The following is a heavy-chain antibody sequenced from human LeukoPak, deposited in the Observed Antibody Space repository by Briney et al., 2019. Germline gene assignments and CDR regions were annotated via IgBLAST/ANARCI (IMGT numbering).Heavy chain of an antibody. CDR1: GVSISSYY. D-gene: IGHD2-8*01. CDR3: ARVMALKGFDY. Sequence: SETLSLTCTVSGVSISSYYWSWNRQPPGKGLEWIGYIHDSGSTNYSPSLTSRVTISVDMSKNQFSLRLNSVTAADTAVYYCARVMALKGFDYWGQGTLVTVSS. CDR2: IHDSGST. V-gene: IGHV4-59*01. J-gene: IGHJ4*02.